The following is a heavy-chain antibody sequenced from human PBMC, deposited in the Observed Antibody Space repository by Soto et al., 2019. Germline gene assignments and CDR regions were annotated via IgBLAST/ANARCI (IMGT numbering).Heavy chain of an antibody. D-gene: IGHD2-2*01. J-gene: IGHJ6*02. V-gene: IGHV1-46*01. CDR2: INPSGGST. CDR1: GYTFTSYS. Sequence: ASVKVSCKASGYTFTSYSMHWVGQAPGQGLEWMGIINPSGGSTSSARKFQGRVTMTRDTSTSTVYMELSSLRSEDTAVYYCARVSMGGGDIVLVDYYGMDVWGQGTTLTVSS. CDR3: ARVSMGGGDIVLVDYYGMDV.